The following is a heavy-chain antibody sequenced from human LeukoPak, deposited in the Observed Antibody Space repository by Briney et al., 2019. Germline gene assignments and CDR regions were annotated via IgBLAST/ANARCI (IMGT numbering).Heavy chain of an antibody. CDR1: GFTFSDYS. CDR3: ARVSNYYGSGNYQKQFDY. CDR2: ISSSTSYI. V-gene: IGHV3-21*01. Sequence: GGSLRLSCAASGFTFSDYSMNWVRQAPGNGLEWVSCISSSTSYISYADSVKGRFTISRDSAKNSLYLQMNSLRAEDTAVYYCARVSNYYGSGNYQKQFDYWGQGTLVTVSS. D-gene: IGHD3-10*01. J-gene: IGHJ4*02.